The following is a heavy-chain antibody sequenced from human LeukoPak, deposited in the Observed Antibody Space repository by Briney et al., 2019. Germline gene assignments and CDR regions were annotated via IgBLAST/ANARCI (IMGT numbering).Heavy chain of an antibody. J-gene: IGHJ4*02. CDR2: INPNSGDT. D-gene: IGHD4-11*01. CDR1: GYTLTDYY. Sequence: ASEKISCKASGYTLTDYYVNWVRQAPGQGLKTIGWINPNSGDTKSAQKFQGRVTMTGDTSISTVYMELRRLTSDDTAVYYCARDKDYSNTERGFHYWGQGILVTVSS. CDR3: ARDKDYSNTERGFHY. V-gene: IGHV1-2*02.